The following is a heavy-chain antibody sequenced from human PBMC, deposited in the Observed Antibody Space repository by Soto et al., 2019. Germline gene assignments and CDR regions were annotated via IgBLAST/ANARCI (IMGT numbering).Heavy chain of an antibody. J-gene: IGHJ6*02. Sequence: SVKVSCKASGGTFSSYAISWVRQAPGQGPEWMGGIIPIFGTANYAQKFQGRVTITADKSTSTAYMELSSLRSEDTAVYYCARSGDILTGGEGYYYYGMDVWGQGTTVTAP. CDR2: IIPIFGTA. CDR1: GGTFSSYA. V-gene: IGHV1-69*06. CDR3: ARSGDILTGGEGYYYYGMDV. D-gene: IGHD3-9*01.